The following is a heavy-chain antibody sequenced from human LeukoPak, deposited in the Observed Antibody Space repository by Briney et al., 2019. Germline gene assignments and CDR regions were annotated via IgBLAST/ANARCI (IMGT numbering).Heavy chain of an antibody. CDR3: ARHSYGYNWFDP. CDR2: ISYDGSNK. V-gene: IGHV3-30*07. CDR1: GFTFSSYA. J-gene: IGHJ5*02. D-gene: IGHD5-18*01. Sequence: PGRSLRLSCAASGFTFSSYAMHWVRQAPGKGREWVAVISYDGSNKYYADSVKGRFTISRDNSKNSLYLQMNSLRAEDTAVYYCARHSYGYNWFDPWGQGTLVTVSS.